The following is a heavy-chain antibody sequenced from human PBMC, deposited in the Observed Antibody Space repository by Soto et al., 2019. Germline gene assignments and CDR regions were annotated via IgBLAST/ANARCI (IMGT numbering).Heavy chain of an antibody. CDR3: ARDRCGSSNCGFDP. CDR2: VSSDGSDT. V-gene: IGHV3-74*01. CDR1: GFTFSTYW. D-gene: IGHD2-15*01. J-gene: IGHJ5*02. Sequence: GGSLRLSCAASGFTFSTYWMHWVRQAPGKGLVWVSRVSSDGSDTGYADSVKGRFTTSRDNAKNTLYLQMNSLRAEDTAVYYCARDRCGSSNCGFDPWGPGTLVTVSS.